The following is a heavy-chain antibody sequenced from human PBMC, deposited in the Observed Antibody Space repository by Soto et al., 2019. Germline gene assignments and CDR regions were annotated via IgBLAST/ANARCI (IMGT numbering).Heavy chain of an antibody. CDR2: IYCDDDK. J-gene: IGHJ6*02. Sequence: QITLKESGPTLVKPTQTLTLTCTFSGFSLSTSGVGVGWIRQPPGKALEWLALIYCDDDKRYGTSLRNRLTISKDTSNKQVVITMTNMDPVDTATYYCIQSRCGGDCLQSYASHYYYGMDVWGQGTTVTVSS. D-gene: IGHD2-21*02. V-gene: IGHV2-5*05. CDR1: GFSLSTSGVG. CDR3: IQSRCGGDCLQSYASHYYYGMDV.